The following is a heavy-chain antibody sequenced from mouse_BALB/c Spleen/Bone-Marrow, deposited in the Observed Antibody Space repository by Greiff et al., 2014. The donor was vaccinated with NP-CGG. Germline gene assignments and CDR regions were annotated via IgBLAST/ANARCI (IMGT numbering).Heavy chain of an antibody. J-gene: IGHJ2*01. V-gene: IGHV4-1*02. CDR3: ARLGYYGSFAY. CDR2: INPESSTI. Sequence: EVQLQQSGGGLVQPGGSLKFSCAASGFDFSRYWMSWVRQAPGKGLEWIGEINPESSTINYAPSLKYKFNISRDNAKNTLYLQMNKVRSEDTALYYCARLGYYGSFAYWGQGTTLTVSS. CDR1: GFDFSRYW. D-gene: IGHD2-3*01.